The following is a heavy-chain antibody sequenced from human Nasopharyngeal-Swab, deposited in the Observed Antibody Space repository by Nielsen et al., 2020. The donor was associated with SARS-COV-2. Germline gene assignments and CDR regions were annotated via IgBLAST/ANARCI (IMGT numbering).Heavy chain of an antibody. V-gene: IGHV3-48*03. CDR1: GFTFSSYE. Sequence: GESLKISCAASGFTFSSYEMNWVRQAPGKGLEWVSYISSSGSTIYYADSVKGRFTISRDNAKNSLYLQMNSLRAEDTAVYYCARAAGETIVVVTAISWYFDLWGRGTLVTVSS. CDR3: ARAAGETIVVVTAISWYFDL. CDR2: ISSSGSTI. D-gene: IGHD2-21*02. J-gene: IGHJ2*01.